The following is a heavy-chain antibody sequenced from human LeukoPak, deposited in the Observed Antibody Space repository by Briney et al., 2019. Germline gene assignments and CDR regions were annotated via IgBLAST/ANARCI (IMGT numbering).Heavy chain of an antibody. CDR2: INHSGST. V-gene: IGHV4-34*01. J-gene: IGHJ4*02. CDR3: APGSTSTGYYHY. Sequence: PSETLSLTCAVYGGSFSGYYLSWIRQPPGKGLEWIGEINHSGSTNYNPSLKSRVTISVDTSKNQFSLKLSSVTAADTAVYYCAPGSTSTGYYHYWGQGTLVTVSS. CDR1: GGSFSGYY. D-gene: IGHD3-22*01.